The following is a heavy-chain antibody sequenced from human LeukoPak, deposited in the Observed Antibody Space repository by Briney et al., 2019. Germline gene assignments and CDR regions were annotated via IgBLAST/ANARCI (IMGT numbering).Heavy chain of an antibody. CDR1: GGSISSSSYY. J-gene: IGHJ4*02. CDR2: IYYSGST. V-gene: IGHV4-30-4*08. CDR3: ARGGGYGGIFDY. Sequence: PSETLSLTCTVSGGSISSSSYYWGWIRQPPGKGLEWIGYIYYSGSTYYNPSLKSRVTISVDTSKNQFSLKLSSVTAADTAVYYCARGGGYGGIFDYWGQGTLVTVSS. D-gene: IGHD4-23*01.